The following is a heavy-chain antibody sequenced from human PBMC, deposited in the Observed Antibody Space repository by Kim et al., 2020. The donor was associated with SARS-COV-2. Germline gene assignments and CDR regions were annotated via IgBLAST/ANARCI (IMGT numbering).Heavy chain of an antibody. D-gene: IGHD6-6*01. CDR1: GGSISSYY. Sequence: SETLSLTCTVSGGSISSYYWSWIRQPPGKGLEWIGYIYYSGSTNYNPSLKSRVTISVDTSKNQFSLKLSSVTAADTAVYYCARELEYSSSDGYYYYYGMDVWGQGTTVTVSS. CDR3: ARELEYSSSDGYYYYYGMDV. V-gene: IGHV4-59*01. CDR2: IYYSGST. J-gene: IGHJ6*02.